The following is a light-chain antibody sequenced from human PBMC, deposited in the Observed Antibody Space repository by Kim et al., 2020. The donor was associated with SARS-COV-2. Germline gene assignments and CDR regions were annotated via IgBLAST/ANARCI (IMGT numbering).Light chain of an antibody. CDR1: QSISSN. Sequence: SVSPGERATLSCRASQSISSNLVWYQQKPGQAPRLLVYGASTRATGIPARFSGSGSGTEFTLTISSLQSGDFAVYYCQQYYKYPHAFGQGTKLEI. CDR2: GAS. J-gene: IGKJ2*01. CDR3: QQYYKYPHA. V-gene: IGKV3-15*01.